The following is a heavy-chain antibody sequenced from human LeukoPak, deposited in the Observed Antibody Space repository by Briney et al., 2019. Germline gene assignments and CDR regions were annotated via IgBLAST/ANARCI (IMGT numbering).Heavy chain of an antibody. CDR2: IYSDGRT. V-gene: IGHV3-66*01. J-gene: IGHJ4*02. CDR1: GFTVSDNY. CDR3: ARDPGYSYGYDY. Sequence: GGSLRLSCAASGFTVSDNYMSWVRQVPGKGLDWVSIIYSDGRTFYADSVKGRFTISRDNSKNTVYLQMNSLRVEDTAVYYCARDPGYSYGYDYWGQGTLVTVSS. D-gene: IGHD5-18*01.